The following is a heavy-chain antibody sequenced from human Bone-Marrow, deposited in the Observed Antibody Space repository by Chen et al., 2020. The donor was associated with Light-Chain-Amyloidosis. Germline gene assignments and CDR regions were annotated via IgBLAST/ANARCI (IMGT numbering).Heavy chain of an antibody. V-gene: IGHV1-2*06. CDR3: ATAPSYWYGD. J-gene: IGHJ4*02. CDR1: GYTFTGYY. CDR2: IDPKSSDT. D-gene: IGHD3-10*01. Sequence: QVQLVQSGSELKKPGASVTVSCRASGYTFTGYYIHWVRQAPGQGLEWMVRIDPKSSDTNYAQKFQGRVTMTGDATITAAHMELTNLRYDDTAVYYCATAPSYWYGDWGQGTLVTVSS.